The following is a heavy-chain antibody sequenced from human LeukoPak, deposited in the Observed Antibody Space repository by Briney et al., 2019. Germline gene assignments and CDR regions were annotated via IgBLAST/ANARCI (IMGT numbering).Heavy chain of an antibody. CDR1: GGSISSYY. J-gene: IGHJ1*01. Sequence: SETLSLTCTVSGGSISSYYWSWLRQPPGKGLEWIGYIYYSGSTNYNPSLKSRVTISVDTSKNQFSLKLSSVTAADTAMYYCASLGYYYDSSGYYFTYFQHWGQGTLVTVSS. V-gene: IGHV4-59*08. CDR2: IYYSGST. D-gene: IGHD3-22*01. CDR3: ASLGYYYDSSGYYFTYFQH.